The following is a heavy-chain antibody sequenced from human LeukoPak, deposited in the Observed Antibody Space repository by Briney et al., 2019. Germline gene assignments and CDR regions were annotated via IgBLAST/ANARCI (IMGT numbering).Heavy chain of an antibody. CDR3: ARVWYYYGSGSYRRANAFDI. V-gene: IGHV7-4-1*02. D-gene: IGHD3-10*01. J-gene: IGHJ3*02. CDR1: GYTFTSYA. CDR2: INTNTGNP. Sequence: ASVKVSCKASGYTFTSYAMNWVRQAPGQGLEWMGWINTNTGNPTYAQGFTGRFVFSLDTSVSTAYLQISSLKAEDTAVYYCARVWYYYGSGSYRRANAFDIWGQGTMVTVSS.